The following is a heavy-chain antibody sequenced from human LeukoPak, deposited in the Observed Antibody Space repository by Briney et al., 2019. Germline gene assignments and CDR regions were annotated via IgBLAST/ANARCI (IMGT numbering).Heavy chain of an antibody. Sequence: GGSLRLSCAASGFTFSSYAMSWVRQAPGKGLECISGFSGSGGSTYYADSVKGRFTISRDNAKNSLYLQMNSLRAEDTAVYYCARDVGATGFDYWGQGTLVTVSS. CDR3: ARDVGATGFDY. J-gene: IGHJ4*02. CDR1: GFTFSSYA. CDR2: FSGSGGST. V-gene: IGHV3-23*01. D-gene: IGHD1-26*01.